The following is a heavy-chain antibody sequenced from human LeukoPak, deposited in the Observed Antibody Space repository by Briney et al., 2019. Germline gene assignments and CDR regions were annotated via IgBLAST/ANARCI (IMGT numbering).Heavy chain of an antibody. CDR1: GDSITSHY. J-gene: IGHJ4*02. V-gene: IGHV4-59*11. CDR2: IYYTGVI. D-gene: IGHD3-22*01. Sequence: PSETLSLTCNVSGDSITSHYWNWIRQPPGKGLEWIGYIYYTGVIKYNPSLTSRVSMSVDTSKNQCFLKMKSVTAEDTAVYHCARSVDYFDNTGPHMMFDYWGQGSLVTVSS. CDR3: ARSVDYFDNTGPHMMFDY.